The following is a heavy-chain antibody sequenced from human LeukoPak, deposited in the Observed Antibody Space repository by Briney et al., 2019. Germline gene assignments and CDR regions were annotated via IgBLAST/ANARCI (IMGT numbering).Heavy chain of an antibody. CDR2: INTYTGDT. CDR1: GYTFTSYA. V-gene: IGHV1-18*01. J-gene: IGHJ6*03. D-gene: IGHD1-26*01. Sequence: ASVKVSCKASGYTFTSYAVTWVRQAPGQGLEWVGWINTYTGDTKHAQNLQDRVTVTTDTSTSTAYLELRSLRSDDTAVYYCARSGSWLYVDVWGTGTTVTVSS. CDR3: ARSGSWLYVDV.